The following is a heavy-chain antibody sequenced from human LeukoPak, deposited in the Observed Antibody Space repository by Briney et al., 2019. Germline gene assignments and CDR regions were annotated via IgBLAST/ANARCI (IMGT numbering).Heavy chain of an antibody. V-gene: IGHV4-59*01. D-gene: IGHD3-10*01. J-gene: IGHJ6*03. CDR3: ARECIGDTMVRGVSPPYYYYYMDV. CDR2: NYYSGST. Sequence: KASETLSLTCTVSGGSISSYYWSWIRQPPGKGLEWIGYNYYSGSTNYNPSLKSRVTISVDTSKNQFSLKLSSVTAADTAVYYCARECIGDTMVRGVSPPYYYYYMDVWGKGTTVTVSS. CDR1: GGSISSYY.